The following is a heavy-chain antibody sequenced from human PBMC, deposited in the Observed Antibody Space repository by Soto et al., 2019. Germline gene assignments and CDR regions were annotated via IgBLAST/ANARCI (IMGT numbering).Heavy chain of an antibody. V-gene: IGHV4-61*01. J-gene: IGHJ4*02. CDR3: AREFSNSPEAFDS. Sequence: LSLTCTVSGGSVNSDSYYWSWIRQPPGRGLEWIGYIYYTGSTNYNPSLKSRVTISVDTSRNQFSLKLSSVTAADTAVYYCAREFSNSPEAFDSWGQGSLVTVSS. CDR2: IYYTGST. D-gene: IGHD1-1*01. CDR1: GGSVNSDSYY.